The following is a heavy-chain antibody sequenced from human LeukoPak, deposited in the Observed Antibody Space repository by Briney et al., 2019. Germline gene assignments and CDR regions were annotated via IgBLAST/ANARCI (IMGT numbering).Heavy chain of an antibody. J-gene: IGHJ5*02. Sequence: SETLSLTCAVYGASFSGYYWSWIRQPPGKGLEWIGEITQSGSTNNNPSLKSRVTISIDTSKNQFSLKLSSVTAADTAVYYCARDHSGSYNWFDPWGQGTLVTVSS. CDR3: ARDHSGSYNWFDP. V-gene: IGHV4-34*01. CDR2: ITQSGST. D-gene: IGHD1-26*01. CDR1: GASFSGYY.